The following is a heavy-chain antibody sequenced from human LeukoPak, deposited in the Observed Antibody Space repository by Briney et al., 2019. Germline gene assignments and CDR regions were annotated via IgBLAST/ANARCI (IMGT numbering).Heavy chain of an antibody. V-gene: IGHV1-24*01. Sequence: VASVTDTCMVSGYTLTELSMHWVRQAPGKGLEWMGGFDPEDGETIYAQKFQGRVTMTEDTSTDTAYMELSSLRSEDTAVYYCATGPGGQWLVLAEGYFDYWGQGRLVTVSS. CDR2: FDPEDGET. J-gene: IGHJ4*02. CDR3: ATGPGGQWLVLAEGYFDY. CDR1: GYTLTELS. D-gene: IGHD6-19*01.